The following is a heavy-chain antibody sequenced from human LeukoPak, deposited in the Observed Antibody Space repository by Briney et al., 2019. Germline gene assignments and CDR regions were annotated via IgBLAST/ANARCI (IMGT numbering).Heavy chain of an antibody. CDR1: GGSISSSSYY. CDR3: ARGWVVTAMGYFDY. D-gene: IGHD2-21*02. J-gene: IGHJ4*02. Sequence: PSETLSLTCTVSGGSISSSSYYWGWIRQPPGKGLEWIGSIYYSGSTYYNPSLKSRVTISVDTSKNQFSLKLSSVTAADTAVYYCARGWVVTAMGYFDYWGQGTLVTVSS. CDR2: IYYSGST. V-gene: IGHV4-39*07.